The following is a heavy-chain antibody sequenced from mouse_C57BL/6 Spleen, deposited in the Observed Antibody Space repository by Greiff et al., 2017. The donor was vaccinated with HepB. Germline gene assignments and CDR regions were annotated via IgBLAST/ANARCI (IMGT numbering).Heavy chain of an antibody. J-gene: IGHJ3*01. CDR1: GYTFTSYW. V-gene: IGHV1-61*01. D-gene: IGHD2-1*01. CDR3: ASLRNYGAY. CDR2: IYPSDSET. Sequence: VQLQQPGAELVRPGSSVKLSCKASGYTFTSYWMDWVKQRPGQGLEWIGNIYPSDSETHYNQKFKDKATLTVDKSSSTSYMQLSSLTSEESAVYYCASLRNYGAYWGQGTLVTVSA.